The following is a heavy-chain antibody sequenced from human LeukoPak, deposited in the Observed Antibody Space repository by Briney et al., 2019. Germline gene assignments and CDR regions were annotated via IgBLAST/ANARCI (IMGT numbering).Heavy chain of an antibody. J-gene: IGHJ5*02. CDR3: ARGHNGHDYGDYWRYWFDP. V-gene: IGHV4-4*07. CDR1: GGSISSYY. Sequence: SSETLSLTCTVSGGSISSYYWSWIRQPAGKRLEWIGRIYTSGSTNYNPSLKSRVTMSVDTSKNQFSLKLSSVTAADTAVYYCARGHNGHDYGDYWRYWFDPWGQGTLVTVSS. D-gene: IGHD4-17*01. CDR2: IYTSGST.